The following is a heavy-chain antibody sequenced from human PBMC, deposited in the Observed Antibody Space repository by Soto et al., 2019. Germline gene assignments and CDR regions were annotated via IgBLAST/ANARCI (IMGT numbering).Heavy chain of an antibody. D-gene: IGHD2-8*02. J-gene: IGHJ6*02. CDR3: AKESGPDEYYYYGMDV. V-gene: IGHV3-30*18. CDR2: ISYDGSNK. CDR1: GFNFGSYG. Sequence: PGGSHRLSCTASGFNFGSYGMHWVRQAPGKGLEWVAVISYDGSNKYYADSVKGRFTISRDNSKNTLYLQMNSLRAEDTAVYYCAKESGPDEYYYYGMDVWGQGTTVNVSS.